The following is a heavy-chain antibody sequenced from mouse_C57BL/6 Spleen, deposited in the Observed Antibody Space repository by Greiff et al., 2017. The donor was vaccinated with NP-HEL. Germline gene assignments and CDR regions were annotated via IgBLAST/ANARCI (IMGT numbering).Heavy chain of an antibody. D-gene: IGHD1-1*01. V-gene: IGHV14-4*01. Sequence: VHVKQSGAELVRPGASVKLSCTASGFNIKDDYMHWVKQRPEQGLEWIGWIDPENGDTEYASKFQGKATITADTSSNTAYLQLSSLTSEDTAVYYCTITTVVATDFDVWGTGTTVTVSS. CDR1: GFNIKDDY. J-gene: IGHJ1*03. CDR3: TITTVVATDFDV. CDR2: IDPENGDT.